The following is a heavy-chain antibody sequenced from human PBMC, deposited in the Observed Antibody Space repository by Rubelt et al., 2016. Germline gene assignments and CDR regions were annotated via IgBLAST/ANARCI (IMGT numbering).Heavy chain of an antibody. CDR3: ARVVLGSGYEEY. V-gene: IGHV4-34*01. Sequence: QVQLQQWGARLLKPSETLSLTCAVYGGSFSGYSWSWIRQPPGQGLEWIGEVTDTGTTNYNPSLRRRVSISVDTSKSQFSLKLTAVTAADTAVDYCARVVLGSGYEEYWGHGTLVTVSS. CDR1: GGSFSGYS. D-gene: IGHD5-12*01. J-gene: IGHJ4*01. CDR2: VTDTGTT.